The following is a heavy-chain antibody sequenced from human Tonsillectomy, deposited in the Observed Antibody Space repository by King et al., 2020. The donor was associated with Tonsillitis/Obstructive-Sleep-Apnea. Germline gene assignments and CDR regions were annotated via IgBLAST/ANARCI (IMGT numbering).Heavy chain of an antibody. J-gene: IGHJ5*02. CDR1: GFTFSSYS. Sequence: VQLVESGGGLVKPGGSLRLSCAASGFTFSSYSMNWVRQAPGKGLEWVSSISSSSSYIYYADSVKGRFTISRDNAKNSLYLQMNSLRAEDTAVYYCAGEGGYCSSTSCYEVSGCDPWGQGTLVTVSS. D-gene: IGHD2-2*01. V-gene: IGHV3-21*01. CDR3: AGEGGYCSSTSCYEVSGCDP. CDR2: ISSSSSYI.